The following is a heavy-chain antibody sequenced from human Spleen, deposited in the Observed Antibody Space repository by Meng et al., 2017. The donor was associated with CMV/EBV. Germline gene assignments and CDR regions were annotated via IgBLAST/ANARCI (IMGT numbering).Heavy chain of an antibody. D-gene: IGHD5-18*01. CDR3: ARDQEGTRIPSPIHYGLDV. CDR2: ISTSSTYV. J-gene: IGHJ6*02. V-gene: IGHV3-21*01. Sequence: GGSLRLSCAASGFTFSRYRMSWVRQAPGKGLEWVSSISTSSTYVYHSDSVKGRFTISRENAENSLYLQMDSPRAEDTAVYYCARDQEGTRIPSPIHYGLDVWGQGTTVTVSS. CDR1: GFTFSRYR.